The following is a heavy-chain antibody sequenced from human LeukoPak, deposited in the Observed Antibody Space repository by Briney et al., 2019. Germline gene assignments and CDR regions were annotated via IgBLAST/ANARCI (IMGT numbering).Heavy chain of an antibody. CDR3: ARLGRDSSGYSDY. Sequence: PSETLSLTCTVSGGSISSYYWSWIRQPPGKGLEWIGYIYYSGSTSYNPSLKSRVTISVDTSKNQFSLKLSSVTAADTAVYYCARLGRDSSGYSDYWGQGTLVTVSS. V-gene: IGHV4-59*08. CDR2: IYYSGST. D-gene: IGHD3-22*01. CDR1: GGSISSYY. J-gene: IGHJ4*02.